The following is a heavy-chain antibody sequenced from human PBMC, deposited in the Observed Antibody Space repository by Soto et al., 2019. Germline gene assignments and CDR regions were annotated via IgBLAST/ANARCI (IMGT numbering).Heavy chain of an antibody. Sequence: EVHLLESGGDLVQPGGSLRLSCAASGFNVGAFAVNWVRQAPGKGLEWVSGISVSDAFIYYADSVRGRFPISRDASENILYLQMNSLRVDDTALYYCTRETVAGITGLDYWGPGTLVTVSS. D-gene: IGHD1-20*01. CDR3: TRETVAGITGLDY. J-gene: IGHJ4*02. CDR2: ISVSDAFI. CDR1: GFNVGAFA. V-gene: IGHV3-23*01.